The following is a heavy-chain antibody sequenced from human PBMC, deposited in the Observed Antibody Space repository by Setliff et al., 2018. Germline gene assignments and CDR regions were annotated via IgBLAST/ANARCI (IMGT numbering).Heavy chain of an antibody. V-gene: IGHV5-51*01. Sequence: GESLKISCKGSGYSFTSYWIGWVRQMPGKGLEWMGIIYPGDSDTRYSPSFQGQVTISADKSINTAYLQMNSLRVEDTALYYCARDGNNWNDLDYWGHGTLVTVSS. J-gene: IGHJ4*01. CDR1: GYSFTSYW. CDR3: ARDGNNWNDLDY. CDR2: IYPGDSDT. D-gene: IGHD1-20*01.